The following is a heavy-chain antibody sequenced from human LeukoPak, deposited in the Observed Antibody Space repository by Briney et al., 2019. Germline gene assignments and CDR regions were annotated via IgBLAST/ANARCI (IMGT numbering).Heavy chain of an antibody. V-gene: IGHV3-30*18. CDR1: GFTFSSYG. CDR2: ISYDGSNK. CDR3: AKDWNYCSGGSCFHGPSNS. Sequence: PGGPLRLSCAASGFTFSSYGMHWVRQAPGKGLEWVAVISYDGSNKYYADSVKGRFTISRDNSKNTLYLQMNSLRAEDTAVYYCAKDWNYCSGGSCFHGPSNSWGQGTLVTVSS. D-gene: IGHD2-15*01. J-gene: IGHJ4*02.